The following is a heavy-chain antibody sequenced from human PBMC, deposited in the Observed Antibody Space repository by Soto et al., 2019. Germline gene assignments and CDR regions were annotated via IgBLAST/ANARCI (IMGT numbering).Heavy chain of an antibody. CDR2: INPSGGST. D-gene: IGHD1-26*01. J-gene: IGHJ5*02. Sequence: ASVKVSCKASGYSFTTYYMHWVRQAPGQGLEWMAIINPSGGSTIYAQRFQGRVTMTRDTSTSAVYMELSSLRSEDTAVYYCARDRGTIVGATTYWFDLWGQGTLVAASS. CDR1: GYSFTTYY. V-gene: IGHV1-46*01. CDR3: ARDRGTIVGATTYWFDL.